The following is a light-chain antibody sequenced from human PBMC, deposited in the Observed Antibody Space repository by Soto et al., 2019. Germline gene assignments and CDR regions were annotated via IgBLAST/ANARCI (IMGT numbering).Light chain of an antibody. CDR1: QTVTGSQ. J-gene: IGKJ1*01. Sequence: EIVLTQSPGTLSLSPGERATLSCRASQTVTGSQLAWYQQKRGQAPRLLIYRASSRATGIPARFSGSGSGTDFTLTISRLEPEDFAVYYCQQYGSSSQTFGQGTKVEIK. CDR2: RAS. V-gene: IGKV3-20*01. CDR3: QQYGSSSQT.